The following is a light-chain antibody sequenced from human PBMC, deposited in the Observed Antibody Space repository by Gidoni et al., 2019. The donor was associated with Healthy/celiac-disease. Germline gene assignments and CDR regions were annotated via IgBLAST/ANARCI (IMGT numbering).Light chain of an antibody. CDR3: SSYTSSSALV. CDR1: SSDVGAYNY. CDR2: DVS. J-gene: IGLJ1*01. V-gene: IGLV2-14*01. Sequence: QSALTLPASVSGSPGQSITISCTGTSSDVGAYNYVSWYQQHPGKAPKLMIYDVSNRPSGVSNRFSGSKSGNTASLTISGLQAEDEADYYCSSYTSSSALVFGTGTKITVL.